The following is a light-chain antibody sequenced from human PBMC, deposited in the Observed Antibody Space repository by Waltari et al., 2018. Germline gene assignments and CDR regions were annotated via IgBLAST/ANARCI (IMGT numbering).Light chain of an antibody. CDR3: QQYNSYSLLT. J-gene: IGKJ4*01. Sequence: DIQMTQSPFTLSASVGDRVIITCRASQSISNWLAWYQHKPGKAPKLLIYKASTLASGVPSRFIGSGSGTDFSLTISSLQPDDVATYYCQQYNSYSLLTFGGGTKVEIK. CDR2: KAS. V-gene: IGKV1-5*03. CDR1: QSISNW.